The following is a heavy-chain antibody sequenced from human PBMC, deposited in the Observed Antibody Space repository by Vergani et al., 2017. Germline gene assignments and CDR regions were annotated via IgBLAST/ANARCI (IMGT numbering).Heavy chain of an antibody. V-gene: IGHV3-23*01. CDR1: GFTFSSYA. D-gene: IGHD1-14*01. J-gene: IGHJ6*02. Sequence: EVQLLESGGNLIQPGGSLRLSCGASGFTFSSYAMTWVRLAPGKGLQWVSAISGSGGNTYYIDSVKGRFTIFRDNSKDTLYLQLNSLRVEDTAIYYCANAPDPNCKGCYCSSYYYGLDLWGQGTTVTVSS. CDR3: ANAPDPNCKGCYCSSYYYGLDL. CDR2: ISGSGGNT.